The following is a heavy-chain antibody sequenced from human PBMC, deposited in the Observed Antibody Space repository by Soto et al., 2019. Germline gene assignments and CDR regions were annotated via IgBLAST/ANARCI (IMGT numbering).Heavy chain of an antibody. D-gene: IGHD2-15*01. CDR2: IYYIGST. Sequence: QVQLQELGPGLVKPSQTLSLTCTVSGCSISSGGYYWSWIRQHPGKGLEWIGYIYYIGSTYYNPSLKSRVTIALDTSKNHSSLKMSSVTAADTAVYYCAIVGGSCSGGSCYSRAALDICGQGTMATASS. CDR3: AIVGGSCSGGSCYSRAALDI. CDR1: GCSISSGGYY. V-gene: IGHV4-31*03. J-gene: IGHJ3*02.